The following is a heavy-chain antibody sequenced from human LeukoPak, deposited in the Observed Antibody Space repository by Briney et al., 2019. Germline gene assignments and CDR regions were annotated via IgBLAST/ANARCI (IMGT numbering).Heavy chain of an antibody. V-gene: IGHV6-1*01. CDR1: GDSVPSKSAA. Sequence: SQTPSLTFAISGDSVPSKSAAWHWIGQSPSRGLEWLGWTYYKSNWLSGYAFSVKSRITINPDKSTAQFSLHLNSVTPEDTAMYYCPRESGSHSSSYRFDSSGAGTLVTLSP. J-gene: IGHJ4*02. CDR2: TYYKSNWLS. D-gene: IGHD6-6*01. CDR3: PRESGSHSSSYRFDS.